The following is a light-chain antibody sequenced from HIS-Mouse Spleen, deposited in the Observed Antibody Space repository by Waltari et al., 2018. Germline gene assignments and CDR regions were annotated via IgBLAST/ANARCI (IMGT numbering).Light chain of an antibody. Sequence: SYELTQPPSVSVSPGQTARITCPGDAFPKKFAYWYQQKSGQAPGLVIYEDSKRPSGIPERFSGSSSGTMATLTISGAQVEDEADYYCYSTDSSGNHRVFGGGTKLTVL. CDR3: YSTDSSGNHRV. V-gene: IGLV3-10*01. J-gene: IGLJ2*01. CDR1: AFPKKF. CDR2: EDS.